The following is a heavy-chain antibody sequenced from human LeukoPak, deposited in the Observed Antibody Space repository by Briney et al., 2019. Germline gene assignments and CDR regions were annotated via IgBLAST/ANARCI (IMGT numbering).Heavy chain of an antibody. J-gene: IGHJ4*02. CDR2: IIPIFGIA. CDR1: GGTFSSYA. CDR3: ARGGGYYSIPFDY. V-gene: IGHV1-69*04. Sequence: SVKVSCKASGGTFSSYAISWVRQAPGQGLERMGRIIPIFGIANYAQKFQGRVTITADKSTSTAYMELSSLRSEDTAVYYCARGGGYYSIPFDYWGQGTLVTVSS. D-gene: IGHD3-22*01.